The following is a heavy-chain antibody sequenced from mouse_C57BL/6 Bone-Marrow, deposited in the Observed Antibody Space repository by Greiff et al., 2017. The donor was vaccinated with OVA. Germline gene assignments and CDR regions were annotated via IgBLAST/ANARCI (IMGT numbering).Heavy chain of an antibody. D-gene: IGHD2-4*01. CDR3: AVDYDEGGKNY. CDR2: INPYNGGT. J-gene: IGHJ2*01. CDR1: GYTFTDYY. V-gene: IGHV1-19*01. Sequence: EVQLQQSGPVLVKPGASVKMSCKASGYTFTDYYMNWVKQSHGKSLEWIGVINPYNGGTSYNQKFKGKATLTVDKSSSTAYMELNSLTSEDSAVYYCAVDYDEGGKNYWGQGTTLTVSS.